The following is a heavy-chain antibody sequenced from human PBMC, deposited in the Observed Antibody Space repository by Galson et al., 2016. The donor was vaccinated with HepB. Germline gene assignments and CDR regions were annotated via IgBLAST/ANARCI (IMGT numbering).Heavy chain of an antibody. Sequence: TLSLTCTVAGDSISTGGYYWNWIRQHPGKGLEWIGYIYSSGSTYYNPSLKSRLTTSGDTSKNQFSVNLSSVTAADTAVYYCARRTWWHWYFDLWGRGTLVTVSS. CDR2: IYSSGST. V-gene: IGHV4-31*03. CDR1: GDSISTGGYY. J-gene: IGHJ2*01. D-gene: IGHD2-15*01. CDR3: ARRTWWHWYFDL.